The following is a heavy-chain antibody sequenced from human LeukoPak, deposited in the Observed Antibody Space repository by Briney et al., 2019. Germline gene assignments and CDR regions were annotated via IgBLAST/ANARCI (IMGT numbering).Heavy chain of an antibody. V-gene: IGHV4-59*01. J-gene: IGHJ5*02. CDR3: AREGLDGDYVVDWFDP. CDR1: GGSISNYH. D-gene: IGHD4-17*01. Sequence: HSGTLSLTCTVSGGSISNYHWSWIGQPPGKGLDGIGYIYYCGSTNYNSSLKSQVTISVDTSKNQCSLKLSSVTAADTAVYYCAREGLDGDYVVDWFDPWGQGTLVTVSS. CDR2: IYYCGST.